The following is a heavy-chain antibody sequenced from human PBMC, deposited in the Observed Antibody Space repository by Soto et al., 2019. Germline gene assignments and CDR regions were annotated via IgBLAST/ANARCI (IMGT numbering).Heavy chain of an antibody. D-gene: IGHD2-15*01. Sequence: EVQLLESGGGLVQPGGSLRLSCAASGFTFSSYATSWVRQAPGKGLEWVSAISGSGGSTYYADSVKGRFTISRDNSKNTLYLQMNSLRAEDTAVYYCAKATRYCSGGSCYDDAFDIWGQGTMVTVSS. CDR1: GFTFSSYA. J-gene: IGHJ3*02. V-gene: IGHV3-23*01. CDR2: ISGSGGST. CDR3: AKATRYCSGGSCYDDAFDI.